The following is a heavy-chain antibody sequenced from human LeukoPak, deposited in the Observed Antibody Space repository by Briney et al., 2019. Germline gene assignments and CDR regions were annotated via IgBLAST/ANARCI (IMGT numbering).Heavy chain of an antibody. D-gene: IGHD6-13*01. CDR1: GFTFSSYW. CDR2: INSDGSST. V-gene: IGHV3-74*01. J-gene: IGHJ5*02. Sequence: GGSLRLSCAASGFTFSSYWMHWVRQAPGKGLVWVSRINSDGSSTSYADSVKGRFTISRDNAKNTLYVQMNSLRAEDTAVQYCERVDRRGVYVPWGQGPLVTVSS. CDR3: ERVDRRGVYVP.